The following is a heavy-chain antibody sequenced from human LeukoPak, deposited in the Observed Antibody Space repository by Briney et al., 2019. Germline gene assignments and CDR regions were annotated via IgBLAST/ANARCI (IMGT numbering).Heavy chain of an antibody. CDR2: IYYSGST. D-gene: IGHD6-13*01. J-gene: IGHJ4*02. Sequence: PSETLSLTCTVSGGSISSSSYYWGWIRQPPGKGLEWIGSIYYSGSTYYNPSLKSRVTISVDTSKNQFSLKLSSVTAADTAVYYCARIEAAAGTGLDYRGQGTLVTVSS. V-gene: IGHV4-39*01. CDR3: ARIEAAAGTGLDY. CDR1: GGSISSSSYY.